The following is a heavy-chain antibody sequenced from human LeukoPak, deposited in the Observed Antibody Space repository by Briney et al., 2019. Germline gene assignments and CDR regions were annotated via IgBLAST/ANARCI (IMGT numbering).Heavy chain of an antibody. D-gene: IGHD6-19*01. Sequence: GGSLRLSFAASGFTFSTYEMNWVRQAPGKGLEWVSYISSSGSTIYYADSVKGRFTISRDNAKNTLYLQMNSLRAEDTAVYYCARERTSGWDAFDTWGQGTLVTVSS. J-gene: IGHJ5*02. CDR3: ARERTSGWDAFDT. CDR2: ISSSGSTI. V-gene: IGHV3-48*03. CDR1: GFTFSTYE.